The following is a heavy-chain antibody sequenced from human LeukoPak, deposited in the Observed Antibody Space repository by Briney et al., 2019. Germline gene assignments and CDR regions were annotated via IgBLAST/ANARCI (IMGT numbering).Heavy chain of an antibody. Sequence: SETLSLTCTVSGDSIRSNSYYWGWIRQPPGKGLEWIGSIYYSGTTYYNPSLKSRVTISVDTSKNQFSLKLSSVTAADTAVYYCARAFWGSGIDYWGQGTLVTVSS. CDR2: IYYSGTT. D-gene: IGHD3-16*01. J-gene: IGHJ4*02. V-gene: IGHV4-39*07. CDR1: GDSIRSNSYY. CDR3: ARAFWGSGIDY.